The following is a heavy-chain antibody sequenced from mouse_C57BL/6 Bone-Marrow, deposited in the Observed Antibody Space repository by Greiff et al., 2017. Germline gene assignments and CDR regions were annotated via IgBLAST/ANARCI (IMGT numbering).Heavy chain of an antibody. V-gene: IGHV14-4*01. J-gene: IGHJ3*01. CDR1: GFNIKDDY. CDR2: IDPENGDA. CDR3: TTEHGDGAC. Sequence: EVQLQQSGAELVRPGASVKLSCTASGFNIKDDYMHWVKQRPEQGLVWIGWIDPENGDAEYASKFQGKATITAGTSSSTAYLQRSSLTSEDTAVYYCTTEHGDGACWDQGTLVTVSA.